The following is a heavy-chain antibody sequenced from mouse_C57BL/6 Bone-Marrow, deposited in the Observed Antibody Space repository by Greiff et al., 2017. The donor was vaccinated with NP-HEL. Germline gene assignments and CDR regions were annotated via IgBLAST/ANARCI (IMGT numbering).Heavy chain of an antibody. CDR3: ARNDVYPWFAY. V-gene: IGHV1-82*01. CDR2: IYPGDGVT. Sequence: QVQLQQSGPELVKPGASVKISCKASGYAFSSSWMNWVKQRPGKGLEWIGRIYPGDGVTNYNGKFKGKATLTADKSSSTAYMQRSILSSEDSAVYFCARNDVYPWFAYWGQGTLVTVSA. J-gene: IGHJ3*01. CDR1: GYAFSSSW. D-gene: IGHD2-3*01.